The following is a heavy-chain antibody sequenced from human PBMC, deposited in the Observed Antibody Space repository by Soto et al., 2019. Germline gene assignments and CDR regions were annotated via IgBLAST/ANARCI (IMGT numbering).Heavy chain of an antibody. J-gene: IGHJ6*02. CDR2: IIPLFGTT. CDR1: GDTFKNCV. D-gene: IGHD3-10*01. CDR3: AAELCFGKLSVV. V-gene: IGHV1-69*01. Sequence: QVQVVQSGVEVRRPGSSVKVSCKASGDTFKNCVISWVRQASGQGLEWMGGIIPLFGTTDFAQRLQGRLTITTDESTTTAYMELWRLKSEDTATYYCAAELCFGKLSVVWGPGTTVIVAS.